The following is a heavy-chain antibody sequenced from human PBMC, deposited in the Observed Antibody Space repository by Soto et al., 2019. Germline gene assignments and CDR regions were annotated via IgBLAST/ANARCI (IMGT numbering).Heavy chain of an antibody. CDR3: ANAPAIVLVPAALGGDY. J-gene: IGHJ4*02. Sequence: QVQLVESGGGVVQPGRSLRLSCAASGFTFSSYGMHWVRQAPGKGLEWVAVISYDGSNKYCADSVKGRFTISRDNSKNTLYLQMNSLRAEDTAVYYCANAPAIVLVPAALGGDYWGQGTLVTVSS. CDR1: GFTFSSYG. D-gene: IGHD2-2*01. CDR2: ISYDGSNK. V-gene: IGHV3-30*18.